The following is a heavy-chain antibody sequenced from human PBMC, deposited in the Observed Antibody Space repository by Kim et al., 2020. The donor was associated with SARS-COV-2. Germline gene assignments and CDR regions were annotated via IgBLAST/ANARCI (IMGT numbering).Heavy chain of an antibody. V-gene: IGHV4-34*01. CDR2: INHSGST. Sequence: SETLSLTCAVYGGSFSGYYWSWIRQPPGKGLEWIGEINHSGSTNYNPSLKSRVTISVDTSKNQFSLKLSSVTAADTAVYYCASRLRSLTADYWGQGTLVTVSS. J-gene: IGHJ4*02. CDR3: ASRLRSLTADY. D-gene: IGHD4-17*01. CDR1: GGSFSGYY.